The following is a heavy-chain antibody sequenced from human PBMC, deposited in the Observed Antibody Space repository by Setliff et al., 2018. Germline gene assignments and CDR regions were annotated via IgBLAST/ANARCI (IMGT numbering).Heavy chain of an antibody. Sequence: GESLKISCKASGFTLTSYPIHWVRQAPGQRLEWMGWINPDNGNRKYSQRFQGRVTITRDASASTVFLELSTLRSEDTAVYYCTRDFLGATASFDIWGQGTMVTVSS. CDR1: GFTLTSYP. J-gene: IGHJ3*02. D-gene: IGHD3-3*01. V-gene: IGHV1-3*01. CDR2: INPDNGNR. CDR3: TRDFLGATASFDI.